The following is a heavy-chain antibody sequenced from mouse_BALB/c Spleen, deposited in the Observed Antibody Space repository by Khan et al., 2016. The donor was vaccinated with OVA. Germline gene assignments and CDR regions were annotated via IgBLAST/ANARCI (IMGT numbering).Heavy chain of an antibody. CDR2: ILPGSLNT. J-gene: IGHJ3*01. Sequence: QVQLQQSGADLMKPGASVKISCKAIGYTFSSYWIEWVKQRPGHGLEWIGGILPGSLNTNYNEKFQGKATFTADTSSNTAYMQLSSLTSEDSAVYHCARGGYGGFAYWGQGTLVTVSA. CDR1: GYTFSSYW. CDR3: ARGGYGGFAY. V-gene: IGHV1-9*01. D-gene: IGHD2-2*01.